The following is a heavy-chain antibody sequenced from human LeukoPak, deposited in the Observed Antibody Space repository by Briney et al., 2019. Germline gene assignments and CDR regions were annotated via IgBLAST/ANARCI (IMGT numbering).Heavy chain of an antibody. Sequence: PGGSLRLSCAASGFTFSSYAMHWVRQAPGKGLEWVAFIRYDGSNKYYADSVKGRFTISRDNSKNTLYLQMNSLRAEDTAVYYCAKSKSLTYYYGSGKGDYFDYWGQGTLVTVSS. CDR3: AKSKSLTYYYGSGKGDYFDY. J-gene: IGHJ4*02. CDR2: IRYDGSNK. CDR1: GFTFSSYA. D-gene: IGHD3-10*01. V-gene: IGHV3-30*02.